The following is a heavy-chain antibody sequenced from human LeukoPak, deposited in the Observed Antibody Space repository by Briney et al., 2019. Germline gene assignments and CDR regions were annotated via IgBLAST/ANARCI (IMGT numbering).Heavy chain of an antibody. D-gene: IGHD2-2*01. CDR2: ISGSGGST. V-gene: IGHV3-23*01. J-gene: IGHJ4*02. Sequence: GGPLRLSCAASGFTFSSYAMSWVRQAPGKGLEWVSGISGSGGSTYDANSVKGRFTISRDNSKNTLYLQMNSLRAEDTAVYYCAKSKTPYCSSANCLMFDYWGQGALVTVSS. CDR1: GFTFSSYA. CDR3: AKSKTPYCSSANCLMFDY.